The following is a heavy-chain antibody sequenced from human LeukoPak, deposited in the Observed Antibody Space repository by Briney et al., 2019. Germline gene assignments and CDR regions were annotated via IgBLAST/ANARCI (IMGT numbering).Heavy chain of an antibody. CDR1: GFTFSSYA. V-gene: IGHV3-30*04. CDR2: ISYDGSNK. CDR3: ARGYCSSTSCSSFDY. J-gene: IGHJ4*02. Sequence: GGSLRLSCAASGFTFSSYAMHWVRQAPGKGLEWVTVISYDGSNKYYADSVKGRFTISRDNSKNTLYLQMNSLRAEDTAVYYCARGYCSSTSCSSFDYWGQATLVTVSS. D-gene: IGHD2-2*01.